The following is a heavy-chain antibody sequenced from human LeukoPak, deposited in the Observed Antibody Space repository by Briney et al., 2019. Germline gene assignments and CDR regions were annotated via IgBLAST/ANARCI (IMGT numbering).Heavy chain of an antibody. J-gene: IGHJ3*02. CDR1: GFTFSSYA. V-gene: IGHV3-23*01. CDR3: AKMGHGPRIVGAKGNAFDI. CDR2: ISGSGGST. Sequence: GGSLRLSCAASGFTFSSYAMSWVRQAPGKGLEWVSAISGSGGSTYYADSVKGRFTISRDNSKNTLYLQMNSLRAEDTAVYYCAKMGHGPRIVGAKGNAFDIWGQGTMVTVSS. D-gene: IGHD1-26*01.